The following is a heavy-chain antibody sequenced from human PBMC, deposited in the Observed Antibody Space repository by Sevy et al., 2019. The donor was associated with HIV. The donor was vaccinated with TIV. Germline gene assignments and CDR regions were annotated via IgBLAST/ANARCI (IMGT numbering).Heavy chain of an antibody. D-gene: IGHD6-6*01. CDR3: AKGRIPSIGTLGPFDS. CDR2: IGGSADYT. V-gene: IGHV3-23*01. CDR1: GFTFSSYA. Sequence: GSLRLSCVTSGFTFSSYAMSWVRQTPGKGLEWVSAIGGSADYTYYADSVKGRFTISRDNSKNTLYLQMNGLRAEDTAVYYCAKGRIPSIGTLGPFDSWGQGTLVTVSS. J-gene: IGHJ4*02.